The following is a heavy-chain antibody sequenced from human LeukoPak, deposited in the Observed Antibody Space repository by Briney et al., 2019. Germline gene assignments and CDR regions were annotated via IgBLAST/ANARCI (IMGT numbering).Heavy chain of an antibody. CDR1: GGSISSYY. D-gene: IGHD2-15*01. V-gene: IGHV4-59*01. CDR2: IYYSGST. CDR3: ARERCSGGSCYSADAFDI. Sequence: PSETLSLTCTASGGSISSYYWSWIRQPPGKGLEWIGYIYYSGSTNYNPSLKSRVTMSVDTSKNQFSLKLSSVTAADTAVYYCARERCSGGSCYSADAFDIWGQGTRVTVSS. J-gene: IGHJ3*02.